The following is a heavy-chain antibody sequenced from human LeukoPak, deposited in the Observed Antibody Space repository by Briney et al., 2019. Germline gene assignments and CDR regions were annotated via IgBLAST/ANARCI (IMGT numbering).Heavy chain of an antibody. CDR1: GYTFTGYY. D-gene: IGHD5-18*01. J-gene: IGHJ5*02. Sequence: ASVKVSCKASGYTFTGYYMHWVRQAPGQGLEWMGIINPSGGSTSYAQKFQGRVTMTRDTSTSTVYMELSSLRSEDTAVYYCARAVEPGIQLWLNWFDPWGQGTLVTVSS. CDR2: INPSGGST. V-gene: IGHV1-46*01. CDR3: ARAVEPGIQLWLNWFDP.